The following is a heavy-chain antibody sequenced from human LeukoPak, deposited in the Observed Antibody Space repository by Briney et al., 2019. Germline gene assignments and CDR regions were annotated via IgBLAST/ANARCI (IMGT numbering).Heavy chain of an antibody. V-gene: IGHV4-34*01. Sequence: SETLSLTCAYSGSFSGYYWSWIRQSPGQGLEWIGEINHSGSTNYNPSLKSRVTMSVDTSKNHFSLSLRSVTAADTAVYYCSRHWYCGGDCYDEFWGQGTLVTVSS. J-gene: IGHJ4*02. CDR3: SRHWYCGGDCYDEF. CDR1: SGSFSGYY. D-gene: IGHD2-21*02. CDR2: INHSGST.